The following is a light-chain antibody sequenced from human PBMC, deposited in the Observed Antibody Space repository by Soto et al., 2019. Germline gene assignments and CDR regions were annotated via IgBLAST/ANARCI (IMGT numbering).Light chain of an antibody. CDR2: GAS. V-gene: IGKV3-20*01. CDR3: QQFHISRT. CDR1: QSLNARY. J-gene: IGKJ1*01. Sequence: EIVFTQSPVTLSFSPGEKATLSCRASQSLNARYLAWYQVKPGQAPRLLFYGASSRATGIPDRFIGSGSGTDFTLTITGLEPEDFAVYYCQQFHISRTFGQGTKVDIK.